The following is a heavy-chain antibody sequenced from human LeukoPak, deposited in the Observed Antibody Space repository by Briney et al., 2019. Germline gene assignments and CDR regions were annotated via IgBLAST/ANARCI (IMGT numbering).Heavy chain of an antibody. CDR1: GFTFSYYD. Sequence: PGGSLRLSCSASGFTFSYYDMNWVRQAPGKGLEWVSSISGLSTHIYYGDSVKGRFSISRYNAKNSVYLQMNSLGVEDTAIYYCGRAFPPLRTSSAGDLWGQGILVTVSS. CDR3: GRAFPPLRTSSAGDL. D-gene: IGHD3-16*01. J-gene: IGHJ4*02. CDR2: ISGLSTHI. V-gene: IGHV3-21*01.